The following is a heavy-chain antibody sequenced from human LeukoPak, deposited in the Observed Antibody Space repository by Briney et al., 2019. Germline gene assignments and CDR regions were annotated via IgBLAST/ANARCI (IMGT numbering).Heavy chain of an antibody. V-gene: IGHV3-74*01. D-gene: IGHD2-15*01. CDR3: ARGIEAFDY. J-gene: IGHJ4*02. CDR1: GFTFSTYW. Sequence: GGSLRLSRAASGFTFSTYWMSWVRQAPGKGLVWVSRINSDGSNTTYADSVKGRFTISRDNAKNTLYLQMNSLRAEDTAVYYCARGIEAFDYWGQGTLVTVSS. CDR2: INSDGSNT.